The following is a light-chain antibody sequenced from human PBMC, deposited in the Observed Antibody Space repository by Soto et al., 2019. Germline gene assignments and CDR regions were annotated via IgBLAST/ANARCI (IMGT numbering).Light chain of an antibody. Sequence: DILMTQSPSSLSASVGDRVTITCRASQDIGVFLNWYQQKPGKAPKCLIYAASNLESRVPSRFSGSGSGTDFNFTISSLQFDDLATYYCQQTYNTPRTFGQGTRVDI. CDR3: QQTYNTPRT. CDR1: QDIGVF. CDR2: AAS. V-gene: IGKV1-39*01. J-gene: IGKJ2*01.